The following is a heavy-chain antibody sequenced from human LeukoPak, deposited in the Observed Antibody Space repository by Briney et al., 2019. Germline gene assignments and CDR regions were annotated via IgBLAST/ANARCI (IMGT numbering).Heavy chain of an antibody. J-gene: IGHJ5*02. CDR1: GFSFSTYG. D-gene: IGHD3-22*01. V-gene: IGHV3-30*02. CDR2: IRFDGGKK. Sequence: PGGSLRLSCAASGFSFSTYGFHWVRQAPGKGLEWVTFIRFDGGKKNYADSVKGRFAISRDNSKNTVYLQMNSLRAEDTAVYYCARDLGQYYDTSDNWFDPWGQGTLVTVSS. CDR3: ARDLGQYYDTSDNWFDP.